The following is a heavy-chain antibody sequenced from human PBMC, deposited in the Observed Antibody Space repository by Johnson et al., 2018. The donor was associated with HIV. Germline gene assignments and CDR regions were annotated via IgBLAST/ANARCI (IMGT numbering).Heavy chain of an antibody. Sequence: EVQLVESGGVVVQPGGSLRLSCETSRFTFDDYAMHWVRQAPGKGLEWVSLINWDGDSTYYADSVKGRFTISRDNSKNSLYLQMNSLRPEDTGLYYCARDQAIFGVVLASDAFDIWGQGTMVTVSS. CDR1: RFTFDDYA. CDR2: INWDGDST. J-gene: IGHJ3*02. D-gene: IGHD3-3*01. V-gene: IGHV3-43D*03. CDR3: ARDQAIFGVVLASDAFDI.